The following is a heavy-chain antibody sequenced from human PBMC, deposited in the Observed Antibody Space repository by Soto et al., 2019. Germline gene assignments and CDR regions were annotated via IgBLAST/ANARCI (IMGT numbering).Heavy chain of an antibody. CDR2: INAGNGHT. D-gene: IGHD3-22*01. J-gene: IGHJ4*02. CDR3: ARSSGFYYVDY. CDR1: GYTFTSYA. Sequence: QVQLVQSGAEVKKPGASVKVSCKASGYTFTSYAMHWVRQAPGQRLEWMGWINAGNGHTKYSQKFQGRVTITRDTAASTAYMELTSLRAEETAVYYCARSSGFYYVDYWGQGTLVTVSS. V-gene: IGHV1-3*01.